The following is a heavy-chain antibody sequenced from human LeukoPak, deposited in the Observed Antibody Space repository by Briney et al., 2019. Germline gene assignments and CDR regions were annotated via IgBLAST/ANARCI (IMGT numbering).Heavy chain of an antibody. Sequence: EASVKVSCKASGYTFTGYYMHWVRQAPGQGLEWMGWINPNSGGTNYAQKFQGRVTMTRDTSISTAYMELSRLRSGDTAVYYCARDNDYVWGSYRLQYYFDYWGQGTLVTGSS. V-gene: IGHV1-2*02. CDR3: ARDNDYVWGSYRLQYYFDY. CDR1: GYTFTGYY. J-gene: IGHJ4*02. CDR2: INPNSGGT. D-gene: IGHD3-16*02.